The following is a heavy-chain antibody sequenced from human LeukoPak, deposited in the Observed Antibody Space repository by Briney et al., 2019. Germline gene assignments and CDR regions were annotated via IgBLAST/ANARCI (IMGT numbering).Heavy chain of an antibody. V-gene: IGHV3-9*01. CDR1: GFTFDDYA. Sequence: GGSLRLSCAVSGFTFDDYAMHWVRQAPGKGLEWVSGISWNSGSMGYADSVKGRFTISRDNAKNSLYLQMNSLRAEDTALYYCAKGRSFIVAAIRDYFDYWGQGTLVTVSS. CDR3: AKGRSFIVAAIRDYFDY. CDR2: ISWNSGSM. D-gene: IGHD5-12*01. J-gene: IGHJ4*02.